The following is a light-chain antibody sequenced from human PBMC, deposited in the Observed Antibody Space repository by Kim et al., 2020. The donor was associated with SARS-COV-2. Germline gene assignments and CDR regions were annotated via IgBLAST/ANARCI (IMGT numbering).Light chain of an antibody. Sequence: DIQMTQSPSSLSASVGDSVTITCRASQIISNLLNWYQQTPGKAPKLLIYAASNVQSGVPSRFSGSGSGTDFTLTISSLQPEDFATYYCQQSHSVPITFGQGTRLEIK. CDR2: AAS. CDR3: QQSHSVPIT. J-gene: IGKJ5*01. V-gene: IGKV1-39*01. CDR1: QIISNL.